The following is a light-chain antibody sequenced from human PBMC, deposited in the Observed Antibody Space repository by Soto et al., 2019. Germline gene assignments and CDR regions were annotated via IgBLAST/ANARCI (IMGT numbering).Light chain of an antibody. CDR1: QNISSTY. Sequence: ESVLTQSPGTLSLSPGEGATVSCRASQNISSTYVAWYQQKPGQAPRLLIYATSNRGTGIPARFSGRGSGTDFTLTIRRLEPEDFAVYYCQQYSSSPITFGQGTRLEI. J-gene: IGKJ5*01. V-gene: IGKV3-20*01. CDR3: QQYSSSPIT. CDR2: ATS.